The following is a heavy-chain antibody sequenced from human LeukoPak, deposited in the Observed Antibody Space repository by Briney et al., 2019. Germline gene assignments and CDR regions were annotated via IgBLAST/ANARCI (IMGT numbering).Heavy chain of an antibody. D-gene: IGHD3-10*01. J-gene: IGHJ5*02. CDR2: IYTSGST. CDR1: GVSISSYY. V-gene: IGHV4-4*07. CDR3: ARNRYYYGSGNYGVPNWFDP. Sequence: SETLSLTCTVSGVSISSYYWTWIRQSAGKGLEWIGRIYTSGSTYYNPSLKSRVTISVDKSKNQFSLKLSSVTAADTAVYYCARNRYYYGSGNYGVPNWFDPWGQGTLVTVSS.